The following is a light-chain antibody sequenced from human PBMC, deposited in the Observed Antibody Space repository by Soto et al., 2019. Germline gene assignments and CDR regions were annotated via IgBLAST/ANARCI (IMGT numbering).Light chain of an antibody. J-gene: IGLJ2*01. CDR3: AAWDDSLNGVV. CDR2: SNN. V-gene: IGLV1-44*01. CDR1: SSNIGSNT. Sequence: QSLLTQAPSASGTRGQRFTISCSGSSSNIGSNTVNWYQQLPGTAPKLLIYSNNQRPSGVPDRFSGSKSGTSASLAISGLQSEDEADYYCAAWDDSLNGVVFGGGTKVTVL.